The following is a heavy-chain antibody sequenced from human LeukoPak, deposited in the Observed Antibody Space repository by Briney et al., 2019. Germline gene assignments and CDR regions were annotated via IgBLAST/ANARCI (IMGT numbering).Heavy chain of an antibody. D-gene: IGHD1-26*01. J-gene: IGHJ4*02. CDR3: ARVLYSGSYPSGY. V-gene: IGHV1-2*02. CDR1: GYTFTGYY. Sequence: ASVKVSCKASGYTFTGYYMHWVRQAPGQGLEWMGWINPNSGGTNYAQKFQGRVTMTRNTSISTAYMELSSLRSEDTAVYYCARVLYSGSYPSGYWGQGTLVTVSS. CDR2: INPNSGGT.